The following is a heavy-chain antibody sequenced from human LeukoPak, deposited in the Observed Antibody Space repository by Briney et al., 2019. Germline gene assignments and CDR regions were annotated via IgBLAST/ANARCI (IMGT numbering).Heavy chain of an antibody. CDR2: ISAYNGNT. J-gene: IGHJ3*02. Sequence: ASVKVSCKASGYIFTSYGISWVRQAPGQGLEWMGWISAYNGNTTYAQKLQGRVTMTTDTSTSTAYMELRSLRSDDTAVYYCARGGGYDSRTRDAFDIWGQGTMVTVSS. CDR3: ARGGGYDSRTRDAFDI. D-gene: IGHD3-16*01. CDR1: GYIFTSYG. V-gene: IGHV1-18*01.